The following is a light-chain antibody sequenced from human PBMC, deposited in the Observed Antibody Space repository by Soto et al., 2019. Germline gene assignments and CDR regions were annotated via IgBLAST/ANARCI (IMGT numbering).Light chain of an antibody. CDR1: QSVNSAY. V-gene: IGKV3-20*01. Sequence: IVLTQSPGTLSLSPGERATLSCRASQSVNSAYLAWYQQKPGQAPRLLIYGASNRAAGIPDRFSGSGSGTDFTLTISRMEPEDLAVSFCQKYDDSPPRFIFGGGTKVEIK. J-gene: IGKJ4*01. CDR2: GAS. CDR3: QKYDDSPPRFI.